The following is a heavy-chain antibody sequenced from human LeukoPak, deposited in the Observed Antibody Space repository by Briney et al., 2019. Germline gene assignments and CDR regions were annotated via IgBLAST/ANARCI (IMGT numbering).Heavy chain of an antibody. Sequence: GRSLRLSCAASGFTFSYYTMYWVRQAPGKGLEWVAVISYDGSNKYYADSVKGRFTISRDNAKNSLYLQMNSLRAEDTAVYYCATIKVRANNYDTDGFEYWGQGTLVTVSS. V-gene: IGHV3-30-3*01. J-gene: IGHJ4*02. CDR1: GFTFSYYT. CDR2: ISYDGSNK. CDR3: ATIKVRANNYDTDGFEY. D-gene: IGHD3-10*01.